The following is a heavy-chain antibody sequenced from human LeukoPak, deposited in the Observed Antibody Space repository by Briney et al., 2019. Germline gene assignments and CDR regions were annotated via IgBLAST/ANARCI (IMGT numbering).Heavy chain of an antibody. J-gene: IGHJ3*02. Sequence: SETLSLTCTVSGGSISSYYWSWIRQPPGEGLEWIGYIYYSGSTNYNPSLKSRVTISVDTSKNQFSLRLSSVTAADTAVYYCARVATAGDAFDIWGQGTMVTVSS. V-gene: IGHV4-59*01. CDR3: ARVATAGDAFDI. CDR1: GGSISSYY. D-gene: IGHD6-25*01. CDR2: IYYSGST.